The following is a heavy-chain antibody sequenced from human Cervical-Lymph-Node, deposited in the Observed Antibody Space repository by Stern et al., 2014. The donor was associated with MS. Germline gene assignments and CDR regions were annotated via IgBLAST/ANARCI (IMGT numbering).Heavy chain of an antibody. CDR3: ARAPRKSYDGMDV. Sequence: EVHLVETGGGLMQPGGSLRLSCVASGFAFSRLDIHWVRQVAGRCLERVSSIGTSGDTYYPDSVKGRFTISRENAKNSVYLQMNSLRAGDTAVYFCARAPRKSYDGMDVWGQGTTVIVSS. V-gene: IGHV3-13*01. CDR1: GFAFSRLD. CDR2: IGTSGDT. D-gene: IGHD1-14*01. J-gene: IGHJ6*02.